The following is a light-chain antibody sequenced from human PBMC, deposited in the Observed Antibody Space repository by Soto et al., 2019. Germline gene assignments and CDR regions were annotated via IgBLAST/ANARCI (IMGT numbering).Light chain of an antibody. Sequence: EIVLTQSPATLSLFPGERATLSCRASQSVSSYLAWYQQKPGQAPRLLIYDASNRATGIPARFSGSGSGTDFTLTSSSLDPEDFAVYYCQQRSNWPYTFGQGTKLEIK. J-gene: IGKJ2*01. CDR3: QQRSNWPYT. CDR2: DAS. V-gene: IGKV3-11*01. CDR1: QSVSSY.